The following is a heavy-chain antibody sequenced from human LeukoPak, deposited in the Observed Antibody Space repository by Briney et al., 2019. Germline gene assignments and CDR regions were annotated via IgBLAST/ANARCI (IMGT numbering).Heavy chain of an antibody. Sequence: ASVKVSCKASGYTFTGYYMHWVRQAPGQGLEWMGWINPNSGGTNYAQKFQGRVTMTRDTSISTAYMELSRLRSDDTAVYYCARVLGAATGGNWFDPWGQGTLVTVSS. V-gene: IGHV1-2*02. CDR3: ARVLGAATGGNWFDP. CDR2: INPNSGGT. CDR1: GYTFTGYY. D-gene: IGHD1-26*01. J-gene: IGHJ5*02.